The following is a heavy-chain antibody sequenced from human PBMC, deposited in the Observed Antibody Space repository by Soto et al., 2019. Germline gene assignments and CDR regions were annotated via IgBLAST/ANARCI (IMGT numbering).Heavy chain of an antibody. D-gene: IGHD3-22*01. CDR2: IHYSGST. J-gene: IGHJ4*02. CDR1: GGSISSYY. V-gene: IGHV4-59*01. CDR3: ARDRLRGYDSSGFYS. Sequence: PSETLSLTCTVAGGSISSYYWSWIRQPPGKGLEWIGYIHYSGSTNCNPSLKSRVTMSVDTSKNQFSLKLSSVTAADTAIYYCARDRLRGYDSSGFYSWGQGTMVTVSS.